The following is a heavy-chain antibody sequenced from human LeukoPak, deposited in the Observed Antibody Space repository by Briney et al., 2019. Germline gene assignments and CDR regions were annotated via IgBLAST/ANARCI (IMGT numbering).Heavy chain of an antibody. V-gene: IGHV3-49*03. CDR1: GFTFGDYA. D-gene: IGHD1-26*01. CDR2: IRSKAYGGTT. Sequence: GGSLRLSCTASGFTFGDYAISWFRQAPGKGLEWVGFIRSKAYGGTTEYAASVKGRFTISRDDSKSIAYLQMNSLKTEDTAVYYCTRGGGSYRFDYWGQGTLVTVSS. CDR3: TRGGGSYRFDY. J-gene: IGHJ4*02.